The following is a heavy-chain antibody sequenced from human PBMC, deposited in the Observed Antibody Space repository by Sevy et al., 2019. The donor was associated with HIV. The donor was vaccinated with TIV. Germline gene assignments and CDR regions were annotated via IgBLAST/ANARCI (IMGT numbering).Heavy chain of an antibody. V-gene: IGHV4-38-2*01. CDR3: ARSGYSGNYFEYFQY. CDR2: INYSGSA. D-gene: IGHD5-12*01. Sequence: SESLSLTCVVSDYSINSGYYWSWIRQSPGKGLEWIGSINYSGSAQYNPSLMSRVTVSVDPSKNQFSLKVNSVTAVDTAVYYCARSGYSGNYFEYFQYWGQGTLVTVSS. CDR1: DYSINSGYY. J-gene: IGHJ1*01.